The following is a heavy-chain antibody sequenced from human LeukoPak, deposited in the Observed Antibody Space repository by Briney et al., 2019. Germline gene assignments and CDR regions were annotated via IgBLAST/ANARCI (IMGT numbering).Heavy chain of an antibody. Sequence: GGSLRLSCAASGFAFSSYSMNWVRQAPGKGLEWVANIGEDGSEKYYVDSVKGRFTISRDNAKNSLYLQVNSLRAEDTAVYYCAKDREVGYWGQGTLVTVSS. CDR1: GFAFSSYS. J-gene: IGHJ4*02. CDR3: AKDREVGY. CDR2: IGEDGSEK. V-gene: IGHV3-7*03. D-gene: IGHD2-15*01.